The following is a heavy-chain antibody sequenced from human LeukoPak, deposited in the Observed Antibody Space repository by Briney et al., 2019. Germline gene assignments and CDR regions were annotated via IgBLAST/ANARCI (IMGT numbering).Heavy chain of an antibody. CDR2: INHSGST. CDR1: GGSFSGYY. CDR3: RYSSSSGRGTYYYYYYMDV. Sequence: SETLSLTCAVYGGSFSGYYWSWIRQPPGKGLEWIGEINHSGSTNYNPSLKSRVTISVDTSKNQFSLKLSSVTAADTAVYYCRYSSSSGRGTYYYYYYMDVWGKGTTVTVSS. D-gene: IGHD6-6*01. J-gene: IGHJ6*03. V-gene: IGHV4-34*01.